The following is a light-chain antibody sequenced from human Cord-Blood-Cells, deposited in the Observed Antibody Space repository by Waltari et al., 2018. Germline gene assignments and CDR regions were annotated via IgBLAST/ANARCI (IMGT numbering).Light chain of an antibody. CDR1: SSDVGSYTL. V-gene: IGLV2-23*01. CDR2: EGS. J-gene: IGLJ1*01. Sequence: QSALTQPASVSGSPGPSITISCTGTSSDVGSYTLVSWYQQHPGKAPKRMIYEGSKRPSGVSNRFSGSKSGNTASLTISGLQAEDEADYYCCSYAGSSYVFGTGTKVTVL. CDR3: CSYAGSSYV.